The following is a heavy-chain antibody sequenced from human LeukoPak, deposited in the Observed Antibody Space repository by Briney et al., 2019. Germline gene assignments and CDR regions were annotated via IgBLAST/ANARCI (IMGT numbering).Heavy chain of an antibody. D-gene: IGHD5-24*01. Sequence: PSETLSLTCTVSGGSISSYYWSWIRQPPGKGLEGIGYIYYSGSTNYNPSLKSRVTISVDTSKNQFSLKLSSVTAADTAVYYCARDRFRDGYSTFDYWGQGTLVTVSS. CDR1: GGSISSYY. J-gene: IGHJ4*02. CDR2: IYYSGST. CDR3: ARDRFRDGYSTFDY. V-gene: IGHV4-59*01.